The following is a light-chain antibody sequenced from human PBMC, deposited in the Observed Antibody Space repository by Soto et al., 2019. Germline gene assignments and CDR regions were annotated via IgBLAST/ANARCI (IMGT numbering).Light chain of an antibody. Sequence: EIVMTQSPATLSVSPGERATLSCRASQSVSSNLAWYQQKPGQAPRLLIYGASTRSTGIPARFSGSGSGTELTLNISSLQSEDFAVYYCQRYNNWLGTFGQGTKLEIK. J-gene: IGKJ2*01. CDR2: GAS. V-gene: IGKV3-15*01. CDR1: QSVSSN. CDR3: QRYNNWLGT.